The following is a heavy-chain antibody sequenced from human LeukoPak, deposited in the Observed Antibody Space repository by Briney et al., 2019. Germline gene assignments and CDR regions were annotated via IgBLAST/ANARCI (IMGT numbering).Heavy chain of an antibody. CDR3: ASEDGQGMDY. CDR1: GFTFSSYS. CDR2: ISSSSSYI. V-gene: IGHV3-21*01. J-gene: IGHJ4*02. D-gene: IGHD2-8*01. Sequence: PGGSLRLSCAASGFTFSSYSMNWVRQAPGKGLEWVSSISSSSSYIYYADSLKGRFTISRDNAKNSLFLQMNSLRAEDTAVYYCASEDGQGMDYWGQGTLVTVSS.